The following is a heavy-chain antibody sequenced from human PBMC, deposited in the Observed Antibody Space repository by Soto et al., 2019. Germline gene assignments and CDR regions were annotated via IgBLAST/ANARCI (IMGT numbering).Heavy chain of an antibody. CDR2: ISYSGSPT. CDR3: VRDRSLKVPTSIDY. D-gene: IGHD3-16*01. Sequence: EVQLVESGGGLVQPGGSLRLSCVGSGFTLSSYEMNWVRQAPGKGREWVAWISYSGSPTGHADSVKGRFTISRDNAKNSLYLHMNSLRAEDTAVYYCVRDRSLKVPTSIDYWGRGALVTVSS. J-gene: IGHJ4*01. V-gene: IGHV3-48*03. CDR1: GFTLSSYE.